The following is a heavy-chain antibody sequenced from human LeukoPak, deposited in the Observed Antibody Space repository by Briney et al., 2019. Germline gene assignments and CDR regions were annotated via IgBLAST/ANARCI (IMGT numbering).Heavy chain of an antibody. CDR2: INPSGGST. Sequence: ASVKVSCKASGYTFTSYYMHWVRQAPGQGLEWMGIINPSGGSTSYAQKFQGRVTMTRDTSISTAYMELSRLRSDDTAVYYCARDKKWELPATDAFDIWGQGTMVTVSS. J-gene: IGHJ3*02. CDR1: GYTFTSYY. D-gene: IGHD1-26*01. V-gene: IGHV1-46*01. CDR3: ARDKKWELPATDAFDI.